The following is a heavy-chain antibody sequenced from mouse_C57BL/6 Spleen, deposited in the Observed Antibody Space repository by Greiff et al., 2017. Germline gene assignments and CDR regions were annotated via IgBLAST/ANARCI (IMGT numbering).Heavy chain of an antibody. D-gene: IGHD1-1*01. V-gene: IGHV1-42*01. CDR2: INPSTGGT. CDR1: GYSFTGYY. J-gene: IGHJ4*01. Sequence: LVKPGASVKISCKASGYSFTGYYMNWVKQSPEKSLEWIGEINPSTGGTTYNQKFKAKATLTVDKSSSTAYMQLKSLTSEDSAVYYCARSGFNYYGPSYAMDYWGQGTSVTVSS. CDR3: ARSGFNYYGPSYAMDY.